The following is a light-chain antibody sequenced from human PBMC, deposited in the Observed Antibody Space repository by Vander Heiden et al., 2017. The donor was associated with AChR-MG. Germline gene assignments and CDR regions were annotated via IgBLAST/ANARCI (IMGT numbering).Light chain of an antibody. CDR1: QSVGNL. J-gene: IGKJ4*01. V-gene: IGKV1-39*01. CDR3: QQSYAIPPT. CDR2: DAS. Sequence: DIQMTQSPSSLSASVGDRVTITCRASQSVGNLLNWYQQTPGKAPKLLISDASSLQSGVPLRFGGSGSGTDFTLTIGSLQPEDFATYYCQQSYAIPPTFGGGTKVEIK.